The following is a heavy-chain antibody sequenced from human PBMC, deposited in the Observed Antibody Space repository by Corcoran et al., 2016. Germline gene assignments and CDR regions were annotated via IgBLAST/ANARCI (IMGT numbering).Heavy chain of an antibody. J-gene: IGHJ6*02. D-gene: IGHD3-9*01. CDR3: AHTIEYDILTGYPNYYYYGMDV. Sequence: QITLKESGPTLVKPTQTLTLTCTFSGFSLSTSGVGVGWIRQPPGKALEWLALIYWNDDKRYSPTLKSRLTITKDTSKNQVVLTMTNMDPVDTATYYCAHTIEYDILTGYPNYYYYGMDVWGQGTMVTVSS. CDR2: IYWNDDK. CDR1: GFSLSTSGVG. V-gene: IGHV2-5*01.